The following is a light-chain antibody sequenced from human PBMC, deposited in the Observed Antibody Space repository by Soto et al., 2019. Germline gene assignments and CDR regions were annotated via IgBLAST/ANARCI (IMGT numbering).Light chain of an antibody. CDR2: DVS. J-gene: IGLJ2*01. CDR1: SSDVGGYNY. Sequence: QSALTQPASVSGSPGQSITISCTGTSSDVGGYNYVSWYQQHPGKAPKLMIYDVSNRPSGVSNRFSASKSGNTASLTISGLQAEDEADYYCSSYTSSSIRVVFGGGTKVTVL. CDR3: SSYTSSSIRVV. V-gene: IGLV2-14*01.